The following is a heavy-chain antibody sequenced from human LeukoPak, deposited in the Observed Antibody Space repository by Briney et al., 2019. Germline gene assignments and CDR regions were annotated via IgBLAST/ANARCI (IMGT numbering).Heavy chain of an antibody. V-gene: IGHV1-2*02. CDR3: AREAYEPYCSGGSCYFDS. J-gene: IGHJ4*02. CDR1: GYTFTGYY. CDR2: IYPNSGGT. D-gene: IGHD2-15*01. Sequence: ASVKVSCKASGYTFTGYYMHWVRQAPGQGLEWMGWIYPNSGGTNYSQKFRGRVTLTRDTSMSTAYMELSRLRSDDTAVYYCAREAYEPYCSGGSCYFDSWGQGTLVTVSS.